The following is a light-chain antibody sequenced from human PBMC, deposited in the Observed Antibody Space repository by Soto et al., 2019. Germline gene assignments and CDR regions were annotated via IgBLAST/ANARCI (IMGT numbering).Light chain of an antibody. CDR2: TTS. J-gene: IGKJ4*01. CDR1: QYITTY. CDR3: QQFYNVPLS. V-gene: IGKV1-39*01. Sequence: DIQMTQSPSSLYASVGDRITITCRASQYITTYVNWYQQKPGKAPKVLLYTTSTLQSGVPSRFSGSGSGTEFTLTISSLQPEDFATYYCQQFYNVPLSFGGGTKVEMK.